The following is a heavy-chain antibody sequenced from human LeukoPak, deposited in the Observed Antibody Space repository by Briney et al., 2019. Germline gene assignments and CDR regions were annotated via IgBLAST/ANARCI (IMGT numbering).Heavy chain of an antibody. J-gene: IGHJ5*02. CDR1: GYSFVGYG. CDR2: INPNSGGT. V-gene: IGHV1-2*04. D-gene: IGHD3-9*01. Sequence: EASVKVSCKASGYSFVGYGITWVRQAPGQGLEWMGWINPNSGGTNYAQKFQGWVTMTRDTSISTAYMELSRLRSDDTAVYYCARGVNYDILTGSNWFDPWGQGTLVTVSS. CDR3: ARGVNYDILTGSNWFDP.